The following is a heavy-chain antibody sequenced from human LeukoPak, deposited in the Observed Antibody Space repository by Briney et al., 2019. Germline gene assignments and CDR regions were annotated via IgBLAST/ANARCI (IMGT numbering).Heavy chain of an antibody. V-gene: IGHV4-59*13. Sequence: DPSETLSLTCTVSGDSITNFYWGWIRQPPGTGLEWIGYILYTGITSYNPSLNSRLTMSVDTSINQFSLSLSSVTAADTATYYCVRYLSSGLDLWGQGIPVTVSS. CDR1: GDSITNFY. J-gene: IGHJ5*02. CDR2: ILYTGIT. CDR3: VRYLSSGLDL. D-gene: IGHD3-22*01.